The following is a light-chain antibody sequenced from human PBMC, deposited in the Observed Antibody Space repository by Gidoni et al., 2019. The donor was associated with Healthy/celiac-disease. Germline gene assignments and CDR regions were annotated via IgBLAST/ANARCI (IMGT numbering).Light chain of an antibody. CDR2: KVS. J-gene: IGKJ1*01. CDR1: QSLVYSEGNTY. V-gene: IGKV2-30*01. Sequence: DVVMTQSPLSLPVTLGQPASISCRSSQSLVYSEGNTYLNWFHQRPGQSPRRLIYKVSNRDSGVPDRFSGSGSGTDFTLKISRVEAEDVGVYYCMQGTHWPWTFGQGTKVEIK. CDR3: MQGTHWPWT.